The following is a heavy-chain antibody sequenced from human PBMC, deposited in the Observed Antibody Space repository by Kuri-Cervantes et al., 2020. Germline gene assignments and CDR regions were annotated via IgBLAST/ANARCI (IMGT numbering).Heavy chain of an antibody. CDR3: ARAPSYYDILTGYYQPYYFDY. Sequence: SETLSLTCTVSGGSIINYYWSWIRQPPGKGLEWIGYIYYSGSTNYNPSLKSRVTISVDRSKNQFSLKLSSVTAADTAVYYCARAPSYYDILTGYYQPYYFDYWGQGTLVTVSS. D-gene: IGHD3-9*01. CDR2: IYYSGST. J-gene: IGHJ4*02. CDR1: GGSIINYY. V-gene: IGHV4-59*12.